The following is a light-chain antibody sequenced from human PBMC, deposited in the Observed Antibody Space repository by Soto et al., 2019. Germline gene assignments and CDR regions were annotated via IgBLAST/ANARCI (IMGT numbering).Light chain of an antibody. J-gene: IGKJ1*01. CDR1: QSISSY. CDR2: AAC. V-gene: IGKV1-39*01. Sequence: DIQMTQSPSSLSASVGDRVTITCRASQSISSYVNWHQQKPGKAPKLLIYAACSLQSGVPSRFSGSGSGTDFTLTISSLQPEDFATYYCQQSYSTPRTFGQGTKVEIK. CDR3: QQSYSTPRT.